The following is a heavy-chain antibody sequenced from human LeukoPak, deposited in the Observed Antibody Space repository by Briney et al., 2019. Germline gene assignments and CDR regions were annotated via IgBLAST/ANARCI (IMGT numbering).Heavy chain of an antibody. CDR1: GFTFSSYW. CDR3: ARVGSGSYPPYYMDV. CDR2: INSDGSST. J-gene: IGHJ6*03. Sequence: PGGSLRLSCAASGFTFSSYWMHWVRQAPGKGVVWVSRINSDGSSTSYADSVKGRFTISRDNAKNTLYLQMNSLRAEDTAVYYCARVGSGSYPPYYMDVWGKGTTVTISS. V-gene: IGHV3-74*01. D-gene: IGHD3-10*01.